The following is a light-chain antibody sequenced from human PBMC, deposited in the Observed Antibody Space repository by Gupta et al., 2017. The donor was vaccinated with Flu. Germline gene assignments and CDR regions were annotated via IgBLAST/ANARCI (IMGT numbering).Light chain of an antibody. CDR2: EDS. J-gene: IGLJ3*02. CDR3: FSTDSSGEHRV. CDR1: ALPKKY. Sequence: SYELTQPPSVSVSPGQTARITCSGDALPKKYAYWYQQKSGQAPVLVIYEDSKRPSGIPARFSASSSGTMASLTISEAQVEDEADYYCFSTDSSGEHRVFGGGTKLTVL. V-gene: IGLV3-10*01.